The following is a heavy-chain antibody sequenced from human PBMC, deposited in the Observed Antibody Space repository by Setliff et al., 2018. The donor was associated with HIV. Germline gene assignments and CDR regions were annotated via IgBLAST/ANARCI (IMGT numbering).Heavy chain of an antibody. D-gene: IGHD1-1*01. Sequence: VASVKVSCKASGYPFSGYGISWVRQAPGQGLDWMGGIIPVFGTPNYAQKFQGRVTITTDESTNTVYMELYSLTSEDTAIYYCASSAGAVPTTAPYGDYYYYFYMDVWGKGTTVTVSS. CDR1: GYPFSGYG. CDR2: IIPVFGTP. J-gene: IGHJ6*03. CDR3: ASSAGAVPTTAPYGDYYYYFYMDV. V-gene: IGHV1-69*05.